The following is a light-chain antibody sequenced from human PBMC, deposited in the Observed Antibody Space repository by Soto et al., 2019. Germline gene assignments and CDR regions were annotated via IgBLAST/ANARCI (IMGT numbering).Light chain of an antibody. CDR2: AAS. CDR1: QTISSH. J-gene: IGKJ5*01. Sequence: DIQMTQSPSSLSASVGDRVIITCRASQTISSHLNWYQQKPGKAPNLLVYAASSLQSGVPSRFTGSGSGTDFTLTISSLQPEDFATYFCQQSYTTPITFGQGTRVEI. V-gene: IGKV1-39*01. CDR3: QQSYTTPIT.